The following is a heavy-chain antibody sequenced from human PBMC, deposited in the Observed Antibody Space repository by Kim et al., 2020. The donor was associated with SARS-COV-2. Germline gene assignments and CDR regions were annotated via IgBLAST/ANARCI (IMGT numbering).Heavy chain of an antibody. D-gene: IGHD3-9*01. Sequence: ASVKVSCKASGYTFTSYAMHWVRQAPGQRLEWMGWINAGNGNTKYSQKFQGRVTITRDTSASTAYMELSSLRSEDTAVYYCARANVFDWLPIHFDYWGQGTLVTVSS. CDR2: INAGNGNT. J-gene: IGHJ4*02. V-gene: IGHV1-3*01. CDR3: ARANVFDWLPIHFDY. CDR1: GYTFTSYA.